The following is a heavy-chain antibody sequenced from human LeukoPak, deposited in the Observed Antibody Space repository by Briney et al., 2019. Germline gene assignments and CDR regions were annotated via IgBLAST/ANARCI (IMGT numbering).Heavy chain of an antibody. Sequence: SVKVSCKASGGTFSSYAISWVRQAPGQGLEWMGGIIPIFGTANYAQKFQGRVTITVDESTSTAYMELSRLRSDDTAVYYCARGGYDFVYYYYGMDVWGQGTTVTVSS. J-gene: IGHJ6*02. CDR3: ARGGYDFVYYYYGMDV. V-gene: IGHV1-69*13. D-gene: IGHD3-3*01. CDR2: IIPIFGTA. CDR1: GGTFSSYA.